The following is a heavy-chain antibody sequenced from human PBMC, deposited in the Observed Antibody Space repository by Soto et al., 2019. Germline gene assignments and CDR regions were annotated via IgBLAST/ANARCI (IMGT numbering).Heavy chain of an antibody. V-gene: IGHV3-66*01. CDR1: GFSVSDNY. CDR3: SRDPGYGRGVSFDP. CDR2: IYSSGDT. Sequence: EVQLVESGGGLVQPGGSLRLSCAASGFSVSDNYMSWVRQAPGKGLEWISVIYSSGDTYYADSVKGRLTISRDNSRNTLYLQINDLRVEDTAIYYWSRDPGYGRGVSFDPWGQGIPVPVSS. J-gene: IGHJ5*02. D-gene: IGHD2-8*01.